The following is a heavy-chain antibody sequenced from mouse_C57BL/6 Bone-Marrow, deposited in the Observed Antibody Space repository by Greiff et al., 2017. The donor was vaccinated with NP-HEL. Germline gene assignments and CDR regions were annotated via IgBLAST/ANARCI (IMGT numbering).Heavy chain of an antibody. Sequence: VQLQQSGPELVKPGASVKIPCKASGYTFTDYNMDWVKQSHGKSLEWIGDINPNNGGTIYNQKFKGKATLTVDKSSSTAYMELRSLTSEDTAVYYCDSGASYYPNWYLDVWGRGTAVTVSA. D-gene: IGHD2-12*01. V-gene: IGHV1-18*01. J-gene: IGHJ1*03. CDR2: INPNNGGT. CDR3: DSGASYYPNWYLDV. CDR1: GYTFTDYN.